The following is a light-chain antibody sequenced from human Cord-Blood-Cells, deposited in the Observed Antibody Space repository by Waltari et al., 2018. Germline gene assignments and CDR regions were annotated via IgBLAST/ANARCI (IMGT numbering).Light chain of an antibody. V-gene: IGKV3-20*01. CDR1: QSVSSSY. CDR2: GAS. J-gene: IGKJ3*01. CDR3: QQYGSSPPT. Sequence: EIVLTQSPGTLSLSPGERATLSCRASQSVSSSYLAWYQQKPGKAPRLLIYGASSRATGIPDRFSGSGSWTDITLTISRLEPEDFAVYYCQQYGSSPPTFGPGTKVDIK.